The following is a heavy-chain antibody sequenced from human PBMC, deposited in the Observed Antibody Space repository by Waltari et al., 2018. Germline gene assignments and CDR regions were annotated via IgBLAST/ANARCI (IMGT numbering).Heavy chain of an antibody. CDR2: IYYSGST. CDR3: AREMRAARPLYYFDY. CDR1: GGSISSYY. D-gene: IGHD6-6*01. J-gene: IGHJ4*02. Sequence: QVQLQESGPGLVKPSETLSLTCTVSGGSISSYYWSWIRQPPGKGLEWIGYIYYSGSTNYNPSLKSRVTISVDTSKNQFSLKLSSVTAADTAVYYCAREMRAARPLYYFDYWGQGTLVTVSS. V-gene: IGHV4-59*01.